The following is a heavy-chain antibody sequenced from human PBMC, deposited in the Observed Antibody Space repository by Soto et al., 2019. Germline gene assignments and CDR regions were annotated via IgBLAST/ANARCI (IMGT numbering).Heavy chain of an antibody. Sequence: PGGSLRLSCAASGFTFRSFTMNWVRQAPGKGLEWVSTISSNIAYIYYTDALRGRFTISRDNAKNSLHLQMNSLRAEDTAVYYCTRDASRDRSARGWFEPWGPGTLVTVSS. CDR2: ISSNIAYI. D-gene: IGHD6-25*01. J-gene: IGHJ5*02. V-gene: IGHV3-21*01. CDR1: GFTFRSFT. CDR3: TRDASRDRSARGWFEP.